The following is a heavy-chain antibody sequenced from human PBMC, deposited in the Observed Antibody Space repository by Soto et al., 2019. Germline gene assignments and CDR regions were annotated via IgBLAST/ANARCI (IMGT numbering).Heavy chain of an antibody. CDR3: ARGGHVVVVTAAFDY. Sequence: GASVKVSCKASGDTFTNYYIHWVRQAPGQGLEWMGTVNPSGGHTTYSQNFLGRVTMTRDTSTSTLYMELTSLTSDDTAVYYCARGGHVVVVTAAFDYWGQETLVTV. CDR2: VNPSGGHT. D-gene: IGHD2-21*02. CDR1: GDTFTNYY. J-gene: IGHJ4*02. V-gene: IGHV1-46*01.